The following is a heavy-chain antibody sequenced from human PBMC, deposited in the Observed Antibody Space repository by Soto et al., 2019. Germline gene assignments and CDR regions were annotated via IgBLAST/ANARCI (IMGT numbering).Heavy chain of an antibody. CDR1: GFTFSSYG. V-gene: IGHV3-33*01. CDR2: IWYDGSNK. CDR3: ARDGQDIVAVVAATGGSGTFDI. D-gene: IGHD2-15*01. Sequence: QVQLVESGGGVVQPGRSLRLSCAASGFTFSSYGMHWVRQAPGKGLEWVAVIWYDGSNKYYADSVKGRFTISRDNSKNTLYLQMNSLRAEDTAVYYCARDGQDIVAVVAATGGSGTFDIWGQGTMVTVSS. J-gene: IGHJ3*02.